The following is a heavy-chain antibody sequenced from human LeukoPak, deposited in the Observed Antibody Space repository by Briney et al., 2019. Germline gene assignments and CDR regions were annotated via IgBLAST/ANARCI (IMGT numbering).Heavy chain of an antibody. J-gene: IGHJ4*02. Sequence: SSPTLVNPTQTLTLTCTFSGFSLSTSGMRVRWIRQPPGEALEWLARIDWDDDKFYSTSLKTRLTISKDTSKNQVVLTMTCMDPVDTATYYCARGGGATAVDYWGQGTLVTVSS. V-gene: IGHV2-70*04. D-gene: IGHD1-26*01. CDR1: GFSLSTSGMR. CDR2: IDWDDDK. CDR3: ARGGGATAVDY.